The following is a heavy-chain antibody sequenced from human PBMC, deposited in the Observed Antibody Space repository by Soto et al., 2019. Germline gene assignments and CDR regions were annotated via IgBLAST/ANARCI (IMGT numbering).Heavy chain of an antibody. D-gene: IGHD6-13*01. CDR3: AHSSWYPPDFDY. Sequence: QITLKESGPTLVKPTQTLTLTCTFSGFSLSTSGVGVGWIRQPPGKAREWLALIYWDDDKRYSPSLKSRLTITKDTAKNQVVLTMTNMDPVDTATYYCAHSSWYPPDFDYWGQGTLVTVSS. CDR2: IYWDDDK. J-gene: IGHJ4*02. V-gene: IGHV2-5*02. CDR1: GFSLSTSGVG.